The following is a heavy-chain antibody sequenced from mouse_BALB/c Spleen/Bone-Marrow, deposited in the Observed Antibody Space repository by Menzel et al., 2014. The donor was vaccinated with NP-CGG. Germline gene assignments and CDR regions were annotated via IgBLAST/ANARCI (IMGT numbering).Heavy chain of an antibody. V-gene: IGHV14-3*02. D-gene: IGHD1-2*01. CDR2: IDPANGDT. Sequence: DVQLQQSGAELVKPGASVKLSCTASGFNIKDIYMHWVKQRPEQGLGWIGRIDPANGDTKYDPEFQGKATITADTSSNTAYLQLSSLTSEDTAVYYCARDYGPFDYWGQGTTLTVSS. J-gene: IGHJ2*01. CDR3: ARDYGPFDY. CDR1: GFNIKDIY.